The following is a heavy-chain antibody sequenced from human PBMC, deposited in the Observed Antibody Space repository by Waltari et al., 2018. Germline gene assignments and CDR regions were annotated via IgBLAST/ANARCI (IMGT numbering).Heavy chain of an antibody. CDR1: GFTFSSYA. CDR2: ISGSGGST. J-gene: IGHJ4*02. D-gene: IGHD4-17*01. CDR3: AKSVSNYGDYYFDY. V-gene: IGHV3-23*01. Sequence: EVQLLESGGGLVQPGGSLRLSCAASGFTFSSYAMSWVRQAPGKGLEWGSAISGSGGSTYSADSVKGRFTISRDNSKNTLYLQMNSLRAEDTAVYYCAKSVSNYGDYYFDYWGQGTLVTVSS.